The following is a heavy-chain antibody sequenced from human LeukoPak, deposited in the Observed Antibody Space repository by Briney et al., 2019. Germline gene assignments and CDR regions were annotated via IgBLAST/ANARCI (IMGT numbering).Heavy chain of an antibody. D-gene: IGHD6-13*01. CDR3: ARDIGASGI. Sequence: PGGSLRLSCAASGFTLSNYWMSWVRQAPGKGLEWVANIKPDGSERYYVDSVKGRFTISRDNGKNSLYLQMNSLRAEDTAVYYCARDIGASGIWGQRTMVTVSS. J-gene: IGHJ3*02. V-gene: IGHV3-7*04. CDR1: GFTLSNYW. CDR2: IKPDGSER.